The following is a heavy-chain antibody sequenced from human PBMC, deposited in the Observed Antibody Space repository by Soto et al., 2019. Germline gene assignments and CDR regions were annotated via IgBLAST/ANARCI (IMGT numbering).Heavy chain of an antibody. J-gene: IGHJ6*02. Sequence: QVQLVESGGGVVQPGRSLRLSCAASGFTFSSYGMHWVRQAPGTGLEWVAVIAYDGGSKYYADSVKGRLTISRDNPKNPLYLQMNSVRAEDTAVYYCAKDGKAGYGMDVWGQGTTVTVSS. V-gene: IGHV3-30*18. D-gene: IGHD1-26*01. CDR2: IAYDGGSK. CDR3: AKDGKAGYGMDV. CDR1: GFTFSSYG.